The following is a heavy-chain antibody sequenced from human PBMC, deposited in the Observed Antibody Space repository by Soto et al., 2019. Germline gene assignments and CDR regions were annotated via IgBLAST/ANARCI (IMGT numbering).Heavy chain of an antibody. D-gene: IGHD3-22*01. CDR3: ARGPYHYDSGGFYEVEYFQH. CDR1: GYTFTSYA. Sequence: QVQLVQSGAEVKKPGASVKVSCRASGYTFTSYAISWVRQAPGQGLEWMGWISAYNGNTNYAQKLQGRVTMTTDTSMSRAYMELRSLRSDDTAVYYCARGPYHYDSGGFYEVEYFQHWGQGTLVTVSS. CDR2: ISAYNGNT. J-gene: IGHJ1*01. V-gene: IGHV1-18*01.